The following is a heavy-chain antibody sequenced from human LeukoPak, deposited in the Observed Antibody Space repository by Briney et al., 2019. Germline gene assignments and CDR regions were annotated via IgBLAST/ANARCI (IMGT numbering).Heavy chain of an antibody. CDR1: GGSFSGYY. D-gene: IGHD6-13*01. Sequence: SETLSLTCAVYGGSFSGYYWSWIRQPPGKGLEWIGEIDHSGSTNYNPSLKSRVTISVDTSKNQFSLKLSSVTAADTAVYYCARVGKSSSWYSRQYYYYYYYMDVWGKGTTVTVSS. CDR3: ARVGKSSSWYSRQYYYYYYYMDV. J-gene: IGHJ6*03. CDR2: IDHSGST. V-gene: IGHV4-34*01.